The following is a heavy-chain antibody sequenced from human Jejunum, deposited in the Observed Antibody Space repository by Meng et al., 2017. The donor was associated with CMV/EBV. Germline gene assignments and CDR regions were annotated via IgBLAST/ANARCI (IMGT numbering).Heavy chain of an antibody. Sequence: GFSFSSFNMNWVRQAPGKGLGWVASISSTSSYIYYADSLKGRFAISRDNAKNSLFLQMNSLRAEDTAVYYCANQLPWNYYYGMDLWGQGTTVTVSS. CDR1: GFSFSSFN. J-gene: IGHJ6*02. D-gene: IGHD2-2*01. CDR2: ISSTSSYI. V-gene: IGHV3-21*01. CDR3: ANQLPWNYYYGMDL.